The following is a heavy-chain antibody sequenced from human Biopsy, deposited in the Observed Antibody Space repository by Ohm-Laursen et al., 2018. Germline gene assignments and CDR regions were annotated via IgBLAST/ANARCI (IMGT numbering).Heavy chain of an antibody. CDR1: GGPISSDY. CDR3: ARAANSTGWPYYYFYCMDV. V-gene: IGHV4-59*01. Sequence: SETLSLTSTVSGGPISSDYWSWIRPTPGQGLEWIGYINYSRSTNYNPSLKSRVTISVDTSKNQFSLRLNSVTAADTPVYYFARAANSTGWPYYYFYCMDVWGQGTTVTVSS. CDR2: INYSRST. J-gene: IGHJ6*02. D-gene: IGHD2/OR15-2a*01.